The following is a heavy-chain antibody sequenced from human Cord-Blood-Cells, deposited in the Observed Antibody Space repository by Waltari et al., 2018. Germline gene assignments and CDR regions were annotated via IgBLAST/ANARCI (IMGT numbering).Heavy chain of an antibody. CDR1: GFTFSSYW. Sequence: EVQLVESGGGLVQPGGSLRLSCAASGFTFSSYWMHWVRQAPGKGLVGVSRINSDGSSTSYADSVKGRFTISRDNAKNTLYLQMNSLRAEDTAVYYCARDQNYYWYFDLWGRGTLVTVSS. CDR2: INSDGSST. CDR3: ARDQNYYWYFDL. J-gene: IGHJ2*01. D-gene: IGHD3-10*01. V-gene: IGHV3-74*01.